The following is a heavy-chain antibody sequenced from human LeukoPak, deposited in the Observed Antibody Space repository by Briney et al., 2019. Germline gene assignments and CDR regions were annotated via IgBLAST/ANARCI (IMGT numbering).Heavy chain of an antibody. CDR1: GGFISSSSYY. CDR3: ARHGRGPMITMVRGVRIPFDY. D-gene: IGHD3-10*01. J-gene: IGHJ4*02. CDR2: IYYSGST. V-gene: IGHV4-39*01. Sequence: SETLSLTCTVSGGFISSSSYYWGWIRQPPGKELEWIGSIYYSGSTYYNPSLKSRVTISVDTSKNQFSLKLSSVTAADTAVYYFARHGRGPMITMVRGVRIPFDYWGQGTLVTVSS.